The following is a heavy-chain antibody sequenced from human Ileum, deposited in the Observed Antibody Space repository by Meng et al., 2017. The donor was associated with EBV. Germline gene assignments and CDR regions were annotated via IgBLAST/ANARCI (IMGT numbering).Heavy chain of an antibody. V-gene: IGHV4-4*02. Sequence: VPLQGAGPSRVGPSGTLSLTCTVSGDSFSGSYWWSWVRQSPEKGLEWIGEVYPSGTPYYNPSLKSRVTISLDKSRNQFSLNLIHVTAADAAVYYCARDAFQYASGIPAHWGQGTLVTVSS. CDR1: GDSFSGSYW. CDR2: VYPSGTP. J-gene: IGHJ4*02. CDR3: ARDAFQYASGIPAH. D-gene: IGHD3-16*01.